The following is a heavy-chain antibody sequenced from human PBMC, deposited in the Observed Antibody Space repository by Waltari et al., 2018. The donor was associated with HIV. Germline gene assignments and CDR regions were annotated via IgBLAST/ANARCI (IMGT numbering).Heavy chain of an antibody. CDR2: IIPILGIA. D-gene: IGHD2-15*01. CDR3: ARLVVVVAATYYGMDV. CDR1: GGTFSSYA. V-gene: IGHV1-69*04. Sequence: QVQLVQSGAEVKKPGSSVKVSCKASGGTFSSYAISWVRQAPGQGLEWMGRIIPILGIANYAQKFQGRVTITADKSTSTAYMELSSLRSEDTAVYYCARLVVVVAATYYGMDVWGQGTTVTVSS. J-gene: IGHJ6*02.